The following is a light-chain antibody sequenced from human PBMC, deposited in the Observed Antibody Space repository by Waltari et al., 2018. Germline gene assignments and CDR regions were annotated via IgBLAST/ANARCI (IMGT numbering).Light chain of an antibody. J-gene: IGKJ3*01. CDR1: QSVSSY. CDR3: QQRSNWGFT. CDR2: DAS. Sequence: IVLPNSPATLLLPPGEEAPLSCRASQSVSSYLAWYQQKPGQAPRLLIYDASNRATGIPARFSGSGPGTDFTLTISSLEPEDFAVYYCQQRSNWGFTFGPGTKVDIK. V-gene: IGKV3D-11*02.